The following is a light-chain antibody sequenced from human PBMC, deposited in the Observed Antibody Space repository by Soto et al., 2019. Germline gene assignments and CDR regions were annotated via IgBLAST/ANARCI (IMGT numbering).Light chain of an antibody. CDR2: GAS. J-gene: IGKJ5*01. CDR3: QQYNHWFSIT. V-gene: IGKV3-15*01. CDR1: QYISNN. Sequence: EIAMTQSPATLSVSLGERATLSCRASQYISNNLAWYQQRPGQAPSLLIYGASTKATGVPARFSGSGSGTDFLLSIIGLQSEGSALDFCQQYNHWFSITFGQGTRLEIK.